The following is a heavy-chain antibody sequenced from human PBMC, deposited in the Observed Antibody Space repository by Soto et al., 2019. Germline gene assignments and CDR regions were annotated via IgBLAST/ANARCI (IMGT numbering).Heavy chain of an antibody. V-gene: IGHV1-8*01. CDR3: ARVQQRYSGTYLAY. D-gene: IGHD1-26*01. Sequence: ASVKVSCKASGYTFTSYDINWVRQATGQGLEWMGWMTPNSGHTGYAQKFQGRVTMTRNTSISTAYMELSSPRSEDTAVYYCARVQQRYSGTYLAYWGQGTLVTVSS. J-gene: IGHJ4*02. CDR1: GYTFTSYD. CDR2: MTPNSGHT.